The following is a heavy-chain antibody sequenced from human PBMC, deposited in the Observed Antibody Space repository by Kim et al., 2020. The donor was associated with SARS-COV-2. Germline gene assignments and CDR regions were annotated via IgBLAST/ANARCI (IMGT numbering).Heavy chain of an antibody. J-gene: IGHJ4*02. CDR2: LTVSGLST. CDR3: GKGKTVIPN. V-gene: IGHV3-23*01. D-gene: IGHD2-21*01. CDR1: GFTFTNYP. Sequence: GGSLRLSCVASGFTFTNYPMTWVRQAPGKGLEWVSTLTVSGLSTYCTDSLKGRFTISRDNSKNTLYLQMNSLRVEDTAVYYCGKGKTVIPNWGQGTLVTVSS.